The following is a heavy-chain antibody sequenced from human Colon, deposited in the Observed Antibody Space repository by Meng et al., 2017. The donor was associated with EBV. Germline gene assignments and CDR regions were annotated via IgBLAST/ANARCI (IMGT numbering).Heavy chain of an antibody. J-gene: IGHJ4*02. CDR2: INHVGST. CDR1: GGSFSDSY. CDR3: ASSDCSGGTCYLNC. Sequence: VQIQHGGAGLLKPSETLSLTCTVYGGSFSDSYWTWIRQPPGKGLEWIGEINHVGSTTYNPSLKSRVTISVDTSKNQFSLKLSSVTAADAAVYYCASSDCSGGTCYLNCWGQGTLVTVSS. V-gene: IGHV4-34*01. D-gene: IGHD2-15*01.